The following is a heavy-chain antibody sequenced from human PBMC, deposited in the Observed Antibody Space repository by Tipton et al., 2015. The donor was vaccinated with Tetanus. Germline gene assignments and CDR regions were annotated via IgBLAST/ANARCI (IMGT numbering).Heavy chain of an antibody. CDR2: ICYSEGT. V-gene: IGHV4-30-4*01. CDR3: AAQIIPTDRGGWFDP. Sequence: TLSLTCTVSGVSMSNGVYCGTWIRQHPEKGLEWTGYICYSEGTYYNPSLKSRVTISVDTSKNQFSLKLSSVTATDTAVYYCAAQIIPTDRGGWFDPWGQGTLVTVSS. J-gene: IGHJ5*02. CDR1: GVSMSNGVYC. D-gene: IGHD3-3*01.